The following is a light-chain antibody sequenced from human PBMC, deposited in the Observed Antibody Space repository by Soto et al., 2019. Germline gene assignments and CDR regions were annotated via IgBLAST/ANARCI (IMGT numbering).Light chain of an antibody. Sequence: EIVLTQSPDTLSLSPGERATLSCRASQSVSSSFLAWYQQQPGQAPRLLIYRASSRATGIPDRFTGSGSGTDFTLTISRLEPEDFAVYYCQQYESSPLTFGGGTKVEIK. CDR3: QQYESSPLT. V-gene: IGKV3-20*01. CDR1: QSVSSSF. J-gene: IGKJ4*01. CDR2: RAS.